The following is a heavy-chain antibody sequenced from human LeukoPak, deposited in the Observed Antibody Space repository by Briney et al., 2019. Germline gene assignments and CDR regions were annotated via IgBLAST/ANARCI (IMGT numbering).Heavy chain of an antibody. D-gene: IGHD5-12*01. V-gene: IGHV3-23*01. J-gene: IGHJ4*02. CDR1: GFTFSSYA. CDR3: ARLVAPRYFDY. CDR2: ISGSGGTT. Sequence: GGSLRLSCAASGFTFSSYAMSWVRQAPGKGLEWVSAISGSGGTTYYADSVKGRFTISRDNAENSLFLQMNSLRDDDTAIYYCARLVAPRYFDYWGQGTLVTVSS.